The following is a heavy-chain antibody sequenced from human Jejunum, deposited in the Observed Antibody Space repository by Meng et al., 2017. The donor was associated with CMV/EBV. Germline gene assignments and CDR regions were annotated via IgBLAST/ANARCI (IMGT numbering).Heavy chain of an antibody. CDR1: FGGYG. Sequence: FGGYGMGWVRQAPGKGLEWVSAIRDSGANTYYAGSVTGRFTISRDNSHNTLYLQMHSLRAEDTAVYYCARALGLGAVMPNYDAFDLWGQGTVVTVSS. CDR2: IRDSGANT. CDR3: ARALGLGAVMPNYDAFDL. V-gene: IGHV3-23*01. D-gene: IGHD6-19*01. J-gene: IGHJ3*01.